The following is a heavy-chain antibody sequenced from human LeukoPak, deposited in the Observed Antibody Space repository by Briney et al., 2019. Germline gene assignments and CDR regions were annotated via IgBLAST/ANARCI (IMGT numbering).Heavy chain of an antibody. Sequence: SETLSLTCAVSGGSISSGGYSWGWVRQPPGKGLEWIGYIYHSGSTYYNPSRKSRVTISVDRSKNQFSLKLSSVTAADTAVYYCARDRRGDPDAFDIWGQGTMVTVSS. J-gene: IGHJ3*02. V-gene: IGHV4-30-2*01. CDR1: GGSISSGGYS. D-gene: IGHD2-21*02. CDR2: IYHSGST. CDR3: ARDRRGDPDAFDI.